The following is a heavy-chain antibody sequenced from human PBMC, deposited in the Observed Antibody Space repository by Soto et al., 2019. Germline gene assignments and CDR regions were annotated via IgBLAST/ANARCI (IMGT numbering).Heavy chain of an antibody. J-gene: IGHJ6*02. CDR3: ARVGYCSSTSCYTDYYYYGMDV. Sequence: ASVKVSCKASGYTFTSYGISWVRQAPGQGLEWMGWISAYNGNTNYAQKLQGRVTMTTDTSTSTAYMELRSLRSDDTAVYYCARVGYCSSTSCYTDYYYYGMDVWGQGTTVTSP. D-gene: IGHD2-2*02. V-gene: IGHV1-18*01. CDR2: ISAYNGNT. CDR1: GYTFTSYG.